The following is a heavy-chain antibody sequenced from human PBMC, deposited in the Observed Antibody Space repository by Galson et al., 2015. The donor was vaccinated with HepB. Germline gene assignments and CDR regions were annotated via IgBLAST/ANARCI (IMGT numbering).Heavy chain of an antibody. CDR1: GFTFSTYA. D-gene: IGHD3-22*01. Sequence: SLRLSCAASGFTFSTYAMTWVRQAPGKGLEWVSSITTSGGTTYYVDSAKGRFTITRDNSRNTLYLRMNCLRAEDTAVYYCARLYYNPWSAYDSVGYYYGLDVWGQGTTVTVSS. J-gene: IGHJ6*02. CDR2: ITTSGGTT. CDR3: ARLYYNPWSAYDSVGYYYGLDV. V-gene: IGHV3-23*01.